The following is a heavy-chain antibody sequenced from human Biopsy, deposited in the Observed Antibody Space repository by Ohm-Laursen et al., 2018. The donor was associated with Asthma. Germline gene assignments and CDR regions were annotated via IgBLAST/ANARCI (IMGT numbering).Heavy chain of an antibody. CDR3: VRATSTWSQSGPHYVDH. Sequence: SETLSLTCAVSPGSINDYYWNWIRQFPGKGLEWIGYVHSTGSTRFNPSLKSRLTISVDTSVDQVSLKLTSVTAADTAVYYCVRATSTWSQSGPHYVDHWGQGTLVTVSS. CDR2: VHSTGST. V-gene: IGHV4-59*01. J-gene: IGHJ4*02. D-gene: IGHD6-13*01. CDR1: PGSINDYY.